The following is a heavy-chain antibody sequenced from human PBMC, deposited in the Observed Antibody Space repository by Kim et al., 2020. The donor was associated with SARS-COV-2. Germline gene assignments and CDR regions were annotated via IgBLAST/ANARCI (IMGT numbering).Heavy chain of an antibody. CDR3: ARGGNDFWSGYDPYYYYMDV. D-gene: IGHD3-3*01. J-gene: IGHJ6*03. CDR2: IYYSGST. Sequence: SETLSLTCTVSGGSISSYYWSWIRQPPGKGLEWIGYIYYSGSTNYNPSLKSRVTISVDTSKNQFSLKLSSVTAADTAVYYCARGGNDFWSGYDPYYYYMDVSGKGTTVTVSS. CDR1: GGSISSYY. V-gene: IGHV4-59*01.